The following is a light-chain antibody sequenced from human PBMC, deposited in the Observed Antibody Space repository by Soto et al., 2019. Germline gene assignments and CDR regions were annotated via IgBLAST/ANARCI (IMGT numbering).Light chain of an antibody. J-gene: IGLJ1*01. CDR3: SSYTISSTLRYV. CDR2: DVS. V-gene: IGLV2-14*03. CDR1: SSDVGGYNY. Sequence: QSAVTQPASVSGSPGQSITISCTGTSSDVGGYNYVSWYQHHPGKAPQLMIYDVSQRPSGVSNRFSGSKSGNTASLTISGLQAEDEADYYCSSYTISSTLRYVFGTGTKLTVL.